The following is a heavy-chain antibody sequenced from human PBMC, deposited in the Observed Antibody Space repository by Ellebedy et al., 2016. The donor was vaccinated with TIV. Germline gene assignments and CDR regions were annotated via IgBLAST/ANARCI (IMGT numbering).Heavy chain of an antibody. CDR2: ISYDGINN. Sequence: GGSLRLSCVASGFTFSSYGMHWVRQAPGKGLEWVAVISYDGINNKYADSVKGRFTISRDDSKNTLYLQMNSLRAEDTAVYYCARDIYYDSSGYYVPFDYWGQGTLVTVSS. CDR3: ARDIYYDSSGYYVPFDY. J-gene: IGHJ4*02. CDR1: GFTFSSYG. D-gene: IGHD3-22*01. V-gene: IGHV3-30*03.